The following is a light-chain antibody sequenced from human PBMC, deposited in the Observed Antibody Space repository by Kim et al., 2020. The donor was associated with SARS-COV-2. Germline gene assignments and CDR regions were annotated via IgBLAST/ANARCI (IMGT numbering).Light chain of an antibody. CDR1: SNNVGNQG. CDR2: RNN. J-gene: IGLJ3*02. Sequence: QAGLTQPPSVSKGLRQTATLTCTGNSNNVGNQGAAWLQQHQGHPPKLLSYRNNNRPSGISERLSASRSGNTASLTITALQPEDEADYYCSAWDSSLGAVVFGGGTKLTVL. CDR3: SAWDSSLGAVV. V-gene: IGLV10-54*01.